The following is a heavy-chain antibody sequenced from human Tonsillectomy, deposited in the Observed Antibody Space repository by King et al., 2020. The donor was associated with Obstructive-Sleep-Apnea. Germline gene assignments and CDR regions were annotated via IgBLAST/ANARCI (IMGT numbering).Heavy chain of an antibody. D-gene: IGHD3-22*01. Sequence: VQLVESGGGVVQPGRSLRLSCAASGFTFSSYAMHWVRQAPGKGLEWVAVISSDGTNKYYADSVKGRFTISRDNSKNTLNLQVNSLRAEDTAVYYCARGDYYDSSGYYLPPFGYWGQGTLVTVSS. CDR2: ISSDGTNK. V-gene: IGHV3-30*01. CDR3: ARGDYYDSSGYYLPPFGY. J-gene: IGHJ4*02. CDR1: GFTFSSYA.